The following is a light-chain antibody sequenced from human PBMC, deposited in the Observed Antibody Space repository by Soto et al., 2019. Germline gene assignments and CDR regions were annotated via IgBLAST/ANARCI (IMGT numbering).Light chain of an antibody. CDR2: GAS. Sequence: DIQMTQSPSSLSASVGDRVTITCRANQSVNIYFTWYQQRPGKAPKLLIYGASTLQGGVPSRFSGSGSGADFSLTISSLQPEDFATYYCQQTYSRPWTFGQGTKVEIK. V-gene: IGKV1-39*01. CDR3: QQTYSRPWT. J-gene: IGKJ1*01. CDR1: QSVNIY.